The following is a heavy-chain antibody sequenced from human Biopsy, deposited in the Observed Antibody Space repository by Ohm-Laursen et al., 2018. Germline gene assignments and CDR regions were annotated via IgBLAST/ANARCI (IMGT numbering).Heavy chain of an antibody. CDR3: VKDKDFRDAFDI. J-gene: IGHJ3*02. Sequence: SLRLSCTASGFTVYNNYMTWVRQAPGKGLEWVSSISWQSATRNYADSVKGRFAISRDNAKKSLYLEVDSLRDEDTALYYCVKDKDFRDAFDIWGQGTMVTVSS. D-gene: IGHD3-3*01. CDR1: GFTVYNNY. CDR2: ISWQSATR. V-gene: IGHV3-9*01.